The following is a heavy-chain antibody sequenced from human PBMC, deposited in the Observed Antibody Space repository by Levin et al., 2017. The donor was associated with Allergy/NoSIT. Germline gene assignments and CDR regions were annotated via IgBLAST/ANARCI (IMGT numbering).Heavy chain of an antibody. CDR2: FDPEDGET. CDR3: ATDQATMVRGVTFWYFDR. D-gene: IGHD3-10*01. V-gene: IGHV1-24*01. J-gene: IGHJ2*01. Sequence: GESLKISCKVSGYTLTELSMHWVRQAPGKGLEWMGGFDPEDGETIYAQKFQGRVTMTEDTSTDTAYMELSSLRSEDTAVYYCATDQATMVRGVTFWYFDRWGRGTLVTVSS. CDR1: GYTLTELS.